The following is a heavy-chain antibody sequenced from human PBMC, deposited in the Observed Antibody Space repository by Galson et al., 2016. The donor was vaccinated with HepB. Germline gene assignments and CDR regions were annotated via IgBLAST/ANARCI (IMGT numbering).Heavy chain of an antibody. Sequence: SLRLSCAASGFSFNSHGMHWVRQAPGKGPEWVALIWYDGSEKLYADSVKGRLTISRDNSKNTVFLEMNSLRVEDTAIYYCARGPAYGAGIDYWGQGTLVTVAS. D-gene: IGHD2-8*01. CDR2: IWYDGSEK. J-gene: IGHJ4*02. V-gene: IGHV3-33*03. CDR3: ARGPAYGAGIDY. CDR1: GFSFNSHG.